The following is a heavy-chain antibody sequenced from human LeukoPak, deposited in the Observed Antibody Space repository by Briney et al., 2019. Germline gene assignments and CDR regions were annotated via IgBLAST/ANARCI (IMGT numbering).Heavy chain of an antibody. CDR3: ARVGIDYSGNIIKYFFDY. V-gene: IGHV4-34*01. D-gene: IGHD4-23*01. Sequence: SETLSLTCAVYGGSFSGYYWSWIRQPPGKGLEWIGEINHSGSTNYNPSLKSRVIVSVDTSTNQFSLKLSPVTAADTAVYYCARVGIDYSGNIIKYFFDYWGPGTLVTVSS. CDR2: INHSGST. J-gene: IGHJ4*02. CDR1: GGSFSGYY.